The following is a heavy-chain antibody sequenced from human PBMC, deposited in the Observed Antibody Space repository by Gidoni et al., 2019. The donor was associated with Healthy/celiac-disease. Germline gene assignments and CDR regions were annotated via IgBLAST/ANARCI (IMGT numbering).Heavy chain of an antibody. CDR3: AKMPGYSGYASATYYMDV. J-gene: IGHJ6*03. CDR2: ISGSGGST. V-gene: IGHV3-23*01. Sequence: EVQLLESGGGLVQPGGSLRLSCAASAFTFSSYAMSWVRQAPGKGLEWVSAISGSGGSTYDADSVKGRFTISRDNSKNTLYLQMNSLRAEDTAVYYCAKMPGYSGYASATYYMDVWGKGTTVTVSS. D-gene: IGHD5-12*01. CDR1: AFTFSSYA.